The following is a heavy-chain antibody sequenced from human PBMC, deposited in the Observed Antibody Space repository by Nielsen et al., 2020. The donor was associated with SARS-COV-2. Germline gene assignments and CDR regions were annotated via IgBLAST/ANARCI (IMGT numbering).Heavy chain of an antibody. CDR2: INAYNGNT. Sequence: ASVKVSCKASGYTFSSYGITWVRQDPGQGLERMGWINAYNGNTNYAERFQGRVTMTTDTSTGTAYMELRSLRSDDTAVYYCARDIRSSSQYSYNYYGMDVWGQGTTVTVSS. J-gene: IGHJ6*02. CDR3: ARDIRSSSQYSYNYYGMDV. CDR1: GYTFSSYG. D-gene: IGHD6-6*01. V-gene: IGHV1-18*01.